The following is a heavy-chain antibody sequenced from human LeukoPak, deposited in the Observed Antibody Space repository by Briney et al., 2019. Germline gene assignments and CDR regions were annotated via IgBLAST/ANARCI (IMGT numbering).Heavy chain of an antibody. D-gene: IGHD5-12*01. Sequence: PSETLSLTCTVSGGSISSSSYYWGWIRQPPGKGLEWIGSIYYSGSTYYNPSLKSRVTISVDTSKNQFSLKLSSVTAADTAVYYCARAHPTYSGYDPFDYWGQGTLVTVSS. CDR1: GGSISSSSYY. J-gene: IGHJ4*02. V-gene: IGHV4-39*07. CDR2: IYYSGST. CDR3: ARAHPTYSGYDPFDY.